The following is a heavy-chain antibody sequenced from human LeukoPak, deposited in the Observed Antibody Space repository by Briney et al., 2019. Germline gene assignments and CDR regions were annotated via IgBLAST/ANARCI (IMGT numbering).Heavy chain of an antibody. D-gene: IGHD3/OR15-3a*01. V-gene: IGHV1-2*02. J-gene: IGHJ3*01. CDR1: GYTFSDYY. Sequence: ASVKVSCKASGYTFSDYYIHWVRQAPGQGLQWMGWINPKSGGRNFALQFPDGVTMTRDTSINTAYMELRSLESDDTAVYYCARAPPLPLGPFTLTGAFDVWGRGTLVTVSS. CDR2: INPKSGGR. CDR3: ARAPPLPLGPFTLTGAFDV.